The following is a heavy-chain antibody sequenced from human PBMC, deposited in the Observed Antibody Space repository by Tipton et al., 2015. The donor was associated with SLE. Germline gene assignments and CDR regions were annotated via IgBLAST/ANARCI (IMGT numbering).Heavy chain of an antibody. CDR3: ARAPFQWWRPGPY. V-gene: IGHV4-34*01. J-gene: IGHJ4*02. D-gene: IGHD2-15*01. Sequence: LRLSCAASGFTFSNAWMSWVRQPPGQGLEWIGEIADTGSLNYNPSLKSRVTISLDTSKSQFSLILNSLTAADTAVYYCARAPFQWWRPGPYWGQGTLVTSSS. CDR1: GFTFSNAW. CDR2: IADTGSL.